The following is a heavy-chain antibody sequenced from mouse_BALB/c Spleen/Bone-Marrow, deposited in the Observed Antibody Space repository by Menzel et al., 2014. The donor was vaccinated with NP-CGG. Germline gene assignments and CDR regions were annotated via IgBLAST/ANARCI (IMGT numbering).Heavy chain of an antibody. V-gene: IGHV5-12-1*01. Sequence: EVQLVESGGGLVKPGGSLKLSCAASGFAFSSYDMSWVRQTPEKRLEWVAYISSGGGSTYYPDTVKGRFTISRDNAKSTLYLQMSSPKSEDTAMYYCARQGYYDYDYAMDYWGQGTSVTVSS. CDR2: ISSGGGST. J-gene: IGHJ4*01. CDR1: GFAFSSYD. D-gene: IGHD2-4*01. CDR3: ARQGYYDYDYAMDY.